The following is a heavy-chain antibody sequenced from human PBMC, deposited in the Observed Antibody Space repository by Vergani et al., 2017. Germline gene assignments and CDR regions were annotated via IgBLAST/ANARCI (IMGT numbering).Heavy chain of an antibody. CDR3: ARENTFGGVIVR. J-gene: IGHJ4*02. Sequence: QVQLQESGPGLVKPSQTLSLTCTVSGGSISSGSYYWSWIRQPAGKGLGWIGRIYTSGSTNYNPSLKSRVTISVDTSKNQFSLKLSSVTAADTAVYYCARENTFGGVIVRWGQGTLVTVSS. V-gene: IGHV4-61*02. CDR2: IYTSGST. D-gene: IGHD3-16*02. CDR1: GGSISSGSYY.